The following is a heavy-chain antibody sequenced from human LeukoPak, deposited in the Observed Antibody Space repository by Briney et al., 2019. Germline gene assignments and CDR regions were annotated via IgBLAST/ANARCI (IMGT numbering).Heavy chain of an antibody. D-gene: IGHD1-14*01. CDR2: FDPEDGET. J-gene: IGHJ4*02. V-gene: IGHV1-24*01. CDR1: GYTLTELS. Sequence: ASVKVSCKVSGYTLTELSMHWVRQAPGKGLEWMGGFDPEDGETIYAQKFQGRVTMTEDTSTDPAYMELSSMRSEDTAVYYCATSSRSVSGGGYWGQGTLVTVSS. CDR3: ATSSRSVSGGGY.